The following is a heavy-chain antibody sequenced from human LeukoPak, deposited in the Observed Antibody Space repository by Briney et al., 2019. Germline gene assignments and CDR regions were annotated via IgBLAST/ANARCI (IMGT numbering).Heavy chain of an antibody. V-gene: IGHV3-23*01. Sequence: GGSLRLSCAASGFTVSSNYMGWVRQAPGKGLEWVSAISGSGGSTYYADSVKGRFTISRDNSKNTLYLQMNSLRAEDTAVYYCAKGGCSSTSCYVPGVEFDAFDIWGQGTMVTVSS. J-gene: IGHJ3*02. CDR1: GFTVSSNY. CDR3: AKGGCSSTSCYVPGVEFDAFDI. D-gene: IGHD2-2*01. CDR2: ISGSGGST.